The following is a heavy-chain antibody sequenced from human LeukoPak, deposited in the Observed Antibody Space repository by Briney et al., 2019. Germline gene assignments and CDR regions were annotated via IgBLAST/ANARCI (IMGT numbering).Heavy chain of an antibody. CDR1: GYTFSTSW. V-gene: IGHV5-51*01. CDR2: IYPGDSDT. D-gene: IGHD3-3*01. J-gene: IGHJ3*02. Sequence: GESLKISCKASGYTFSTSWIGWVRQMPGKGLEWMGIIYPGDSDTRYSPSFQGQVTISVDRSITTAYLQWSSLKASDAAMYYCTRNRVGVLEWLSRWDAFDIWGQGTMVTVST. CDR3: TRNRVGVLEWLSRWDAFDI.